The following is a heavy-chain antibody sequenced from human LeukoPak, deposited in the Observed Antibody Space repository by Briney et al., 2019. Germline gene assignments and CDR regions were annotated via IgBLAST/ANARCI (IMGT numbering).Heavy chain of an antibody. CDR2: ISGSGGST. CDR1: GFTFSSYA. D-gene: IGHD3-3*01. CDR3: ARVSRRYYDFWSGYYPFDY. V-gene: IGHV3-23*01. J-gene: IGHJ4*02. Sequence: GGSLRLSCAASGFTFSSYAMSWVRQAPGKGLEWVSAISGSGGSTYYADSVKGRFTISRDNAKNSLYLQMNSLRDEDTAVYYCARVSRRYYDFWSGYYPFDYWGQGTLVTVSS.